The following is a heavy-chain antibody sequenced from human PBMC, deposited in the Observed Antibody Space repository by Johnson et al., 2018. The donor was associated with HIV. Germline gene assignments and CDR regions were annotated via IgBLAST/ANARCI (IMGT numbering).Heavy chain of an antibody. D-gene: IGHD3-3*01. Sequence: QVQLVESGGGVVQPGRSLRLSCAASGFTFSSYAMHWVRQDPGKGLEWVAVISYDGSNKYYADSVKGRFTISRDNSKNTLYLQMNSLRAEDTAVYYCAKDSEVSGYQPDAFDIWGQGTMVTVSS. CDR1: GFTFSSYA. CDR3: AKDSEVSGYQPDAFDI. V-gene: IGHV3-30-3*01. J-gene: IGHJ3*02. CDR2: ISYDGSNK.